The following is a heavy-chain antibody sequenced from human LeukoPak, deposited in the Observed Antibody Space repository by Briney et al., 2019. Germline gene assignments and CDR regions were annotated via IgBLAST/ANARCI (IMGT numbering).Heavy chain of an antibody. CDR2: IKPKTDGETT. V-gene: IGHV3-15*07. Sequence: GGSLRLSCAASGFTFSNAYMNWVRQAPGKGLEWVGRIKPKTDGETTEYAAPVKGRFSISRDDSKNMLYLQMNSLRAEDTAVYYCAKDSEWIWGQGTLVTVSS. J-gene: IGHJ4*02. D-gene: IGHD3-3*01. CDR3: AKDSEWI. CDR1: GFTFSNAY.